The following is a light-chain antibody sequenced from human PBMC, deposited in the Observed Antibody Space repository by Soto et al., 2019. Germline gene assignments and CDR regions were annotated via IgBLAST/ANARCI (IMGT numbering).Light chain of an antibody. V-gene: IGLV2-14*03. Sequence: QSVMTQPASVSGSPGQSITISCTGTSSDIGTYKHVSWYQQLPGKAPKLMIQDFSNRPSGVSDRFSGSKSGNTASLTISGLRAEEEADYYCCSCTTSSTDVFGSGTKVTVL. CDR3: CSCTTSSTDV. CDR2: DFS. J-gene: IGLJ1*01. CDR1: SSDIGTYKH.